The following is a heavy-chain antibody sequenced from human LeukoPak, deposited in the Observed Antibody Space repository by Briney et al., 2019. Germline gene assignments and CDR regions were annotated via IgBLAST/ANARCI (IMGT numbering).Heavy chain of an antibody. CDR2: IYTSGST. Sequence: SETLSLTCTVSGGSLSCYYWSWIRQPAGKGLEWIGRIYTSGSTNYNPSLKSRVTMSVDTSKNQFSLKLSSVTAADTAVYYCARRYYDFWSGYYYYYYYMDVWGKGTTVTVSS. D-gene: IGHD3-3*01. J-gene: IGHJ6*03. CDR3: ARRYYDFWSGYYYYYYYMDV. V-gene: IGHV4-4*07. CDR1: GGSLSCYY.